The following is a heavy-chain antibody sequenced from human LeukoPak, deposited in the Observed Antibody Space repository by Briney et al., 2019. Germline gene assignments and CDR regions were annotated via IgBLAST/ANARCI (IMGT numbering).Heavy chain of an antibody. Sequence: SETLSLTCAVSGGSISSGGYSWSWIRQPPGKGLEWIGYIYHSGSTNYNPSLKSRVTISVDTSKNQFSLKLSSVTAADTAVYYCARDDRSTSPPLISDFDYWGQGTLVTVSS. J-gene: IGHJ4*02. V-gene: IGHV4-30-2*01. CDR2: IYHSGST. D-gene: IGHD2/OR15-2a*01. CDR3: ARDDRSTSPPLISDFDY. CDR1: GGSISSGGYS.